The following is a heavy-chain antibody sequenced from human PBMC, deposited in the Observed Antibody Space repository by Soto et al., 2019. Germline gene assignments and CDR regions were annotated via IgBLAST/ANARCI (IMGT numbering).Heavy chain of an antibody. V-gene: IGHV3-33*01. CDR2: IWYDGSNK. CDR1: GFTFSSYG. CDR3: ARDESSIAARRPLPTSP. J-gene: IGHJ5*02. D-gene: IGHD6-6*01. Sequence: GGSLRLSCAASGFTFSSYGMHWVRQAPGKGLEWVAVIWYDGSNKYYADSVKGRFTISRDNSKNTLYLQMNSLRAEDTAVYYCARDESSIAARRPLPTSPWGQGTLVTVSS.